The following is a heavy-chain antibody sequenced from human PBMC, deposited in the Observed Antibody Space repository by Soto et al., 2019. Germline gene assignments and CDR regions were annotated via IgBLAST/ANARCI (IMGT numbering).Heavy chain of an antibody. CDR1: GGSFIGYY. D-gene: IGHD3-3*01. J-gene: IGHJ6*02. V-gene: IGHV4-34*01. CDR3: ARVRSDFWWGYYYYYYGMDV. Sequence: ETLSLTCAVYGGSFIGYYCICIRHPACKGLEWIGEINNSGSTNYNPSLKSRVTISVDTSKNQFPLKLSSVTAADTAVYYCARVRSDFWWGYYYYYYGMDVWGQGTTVTVSS. CDR2: INNSGST.